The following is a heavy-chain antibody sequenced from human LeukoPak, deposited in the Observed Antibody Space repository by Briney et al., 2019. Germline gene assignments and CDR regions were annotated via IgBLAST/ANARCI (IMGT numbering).Heavy chain of an antibody. CDR2: FDPEDGET. Sequence: ASVKVSCKVSGYTLTELSMHWLRQAPGHGLEWMGGFDPEDGETIYAQKFQGRVAMTDDTSTDIAYMELSSLRAEDTAMYYCATNQALRPFGDAFDIWGQRTMVTVAS. V-gene: IGHV1-24*01. CDR3: ATNQALRPFGDAFDI. D-gene: IGHD3-10*01. CDR1: GYTLTELS. J-gene: IGHJ3*02.